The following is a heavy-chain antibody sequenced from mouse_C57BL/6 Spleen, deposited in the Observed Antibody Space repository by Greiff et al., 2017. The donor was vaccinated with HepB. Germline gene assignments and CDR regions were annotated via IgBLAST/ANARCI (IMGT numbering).Heavy chain of an antibody. CDR2: INPSTGGT. D-gene: IGHD1-1*01. V-gene: IGHV1-42*01. Sequence: EVQLQQSGPELVKPGASVKISCKASGYSFTGYYMNWVKQSPEKSLEWIGEINPSTGGTTYNQKFKAKATLTVDKSSSTAYMQRKSLTSEDSAVYYCANIYDYGSRWFAYWGQGTLVTVSA. J-gene: IGHJ3*01. CDR3: ANIYDYGSRWFAY. CDR1: GYSFTGYY.